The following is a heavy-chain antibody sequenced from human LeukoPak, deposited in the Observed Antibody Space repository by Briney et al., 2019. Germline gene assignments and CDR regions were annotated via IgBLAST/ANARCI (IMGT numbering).Heavy chain of an antibody. D-gene: IGHD1-26*01. V-gene: IGHV4-30-4*01. CDR2: IYYSGST. CDR1: GGSISSGDYY. J-gene: IGHJ2*01. Sequence: PSETLSLTCTVPGGSISSGDYYWSWIRQPPGKGLEWIGYIYYSGSTYYNPSLKSRVTISVDTSKNQFSLKLSSVTAADTAVYYCARAMKYQGAVFDLWGRGTLVTVSS. CDR3: ARAMKYQGAVFDL.